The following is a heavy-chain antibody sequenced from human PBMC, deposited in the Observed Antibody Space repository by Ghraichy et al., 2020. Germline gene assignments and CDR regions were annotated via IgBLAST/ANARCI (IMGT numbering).Heavy chain of an antibody. Sequence: GESLNISCAASGFTFSSYAMSWVRQAPGKGLEWVSAISGSGGSTYYADSVKGRFTISRDNSKNTLYLQMNSLRAEDTAVYYCAKDGPTVTTPIDYWGQGTLVTVSS. D-gene: IGHD4-17*01. J-gene: IGHJ4*02. V-gene: IGHV3-23*01. CDR2: ISGSGGST. CDR1: GFTFSSYA. CDR3: AKDGPTVTTPIDY.